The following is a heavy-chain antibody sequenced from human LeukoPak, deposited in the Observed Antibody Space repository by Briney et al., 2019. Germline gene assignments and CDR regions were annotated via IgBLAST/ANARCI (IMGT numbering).Heavy chain of an antibody. J-gene: IGHJ4*02. Sequence: GGSLRLSCAASGFTFSSYWMNWVRQAPGKGLVWVSRIASDGSSTTYADSMKGRFSISRDNAKNTLYLQMNSLRVEDTAVYYCARGRPHGNDYWGQGTLVTVSS. CDR1: GFTFSSYW. CDR2: IASDGSST. CDR3: ARGRPHGNDY. V-gene: IGHV3-74*01. D-gene: IGHD4-23*01.